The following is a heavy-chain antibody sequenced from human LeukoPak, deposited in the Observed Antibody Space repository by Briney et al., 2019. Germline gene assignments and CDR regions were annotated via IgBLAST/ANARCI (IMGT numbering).Heavy chain of an antibody. J-gene: IGHJ4*02. CDR2: IRSSSSYI. V-gene: IGHV3-21*01. D-gene: IGHD5-24*01. CDR3: ARGDGYDFFDY. Sequence: GGSLRLSCAVSGSDFSSHNFHWVRQAPGKGLEWVASIRSSSSYIHYADSVKGRFTISRDNAKNSLFLQMNSLRAEDTAVYYCARGDGYDFFDYWGQGTLVTVSS. CDR1: GSDFSSHN.